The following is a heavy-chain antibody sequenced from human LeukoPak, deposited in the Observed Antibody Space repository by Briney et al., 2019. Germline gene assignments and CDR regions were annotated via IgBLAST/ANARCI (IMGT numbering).Heavy chain of an antibody. V-gene: IGHV1-8*01. CDR3: ARGNYYDSSGYSRKYFDY. CDR2: MNPNSGNT. Sequence: ASVKVSCKASGYTFTSYDINWVRQAPGQGLEWMGWMNPNSGNTGYAQKFQGRVTMTRNTSISTAYMELSSLRSEDTAVYYCARGNYYDSSGYSRKYFDYWGQGTLVTVSS. CDR1: GYTFTSYD. D-gene: IGHD3-22*01. J-gene: IGHJ4*02.